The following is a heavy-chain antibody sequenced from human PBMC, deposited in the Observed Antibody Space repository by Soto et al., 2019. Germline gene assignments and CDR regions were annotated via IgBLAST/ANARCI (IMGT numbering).Heavy chain of an antibody. CDR3: ARHIGPGGGNNYLDR. Sequence: PSETLSRTCGVPGGTVASSHWWSWVRQSPGRGLEWIGNVYHTGDTNFNPSLQIRVTFSVDKSNNQFSLRLTSVTAADTAVYFCARHIGPGGGNNYLDRCGPVTMVTVSS. V-gene: IGHV4-4*02. CDR1: GGTVASSHW. J-gene: IGHJ5*02. CDR2: VYHTGDT. D-gene: IGHD2-8*02.